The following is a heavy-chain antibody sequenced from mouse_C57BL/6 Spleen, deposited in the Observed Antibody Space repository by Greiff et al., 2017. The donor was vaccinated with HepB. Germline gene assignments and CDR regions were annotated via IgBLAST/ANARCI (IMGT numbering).Heavy chain of an antibody. D-gene: IGHD4-1*01. CDR2: INPNNGGT. J-gene: IGHJ3*01. CDR1: GYTFTDYN. CDR3: ARGKLGRPWFAY. Sequence: EVQLQQSGPELVKPGASVKIPCKASGYTFTDYNMDWVKQSHGKSLEWIGDINPNNGGTIYNQKFKGKATLTVDKSYSTAYMELRSLTSEDTAVYYCARGKLGRPWFAYWGQGTLVTVSA. V-gene: IGHV1-18*01.